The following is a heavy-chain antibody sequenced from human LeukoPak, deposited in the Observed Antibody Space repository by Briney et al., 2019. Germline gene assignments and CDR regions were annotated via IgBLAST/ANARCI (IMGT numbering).Heavy chain of an antibody. CDR1: GFTFSNYG. V-gene: IGHV3-33*01. CDR2: IWYDGSNK. CDR3: ARAQYCGGDCYWSFDY. D-gene: IGHD2-21*02. J-gene: IGHJ4*02. Sequence: GGSLRLSCAASGFTFSNYGMHWVRQAPGKGLEWVAAIWYDGSNKYYGDSVKDRFTISRDNSKNTLYLQMNSLRAEDTAVYYCARAQYCGGDCYWSFDYWGQGTLVTVSS.